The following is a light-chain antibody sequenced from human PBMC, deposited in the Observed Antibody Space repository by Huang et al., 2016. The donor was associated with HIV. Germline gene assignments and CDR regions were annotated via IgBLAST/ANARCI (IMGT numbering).Light chain of an antibody. CDR1: QSISSN. CDR2: GAS. Sequence: EIVMTQSPATLSVSPGERATLSCRASQSISSNLAWYQQRPGQAPRLLIYGASTRATGIPARFSGSGSGTEFTLTISSLQSEDFAVYYCQQYNNWPPRRTFDQGTKVEIK. CDR3: QQYNNWPPRRT. V-gene: IGKV3-15*01. J-gene: IGKJ1*01.